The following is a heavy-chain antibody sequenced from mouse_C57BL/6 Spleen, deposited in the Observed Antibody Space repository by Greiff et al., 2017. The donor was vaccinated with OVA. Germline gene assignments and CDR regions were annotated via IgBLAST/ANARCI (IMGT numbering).Heavy chain of an antibody. CDR1: GYTFTSYG. D-gene: IGHD1-1*01. CDR3: ARVYYYGSSYGDRYYFDY. CDR2: IYPRSGNT. Sequence: VQLQQSGAELARPGASVKLSCKASGYTFTSYGISWVKQRTGQGLKWIGEIYPRSGNTYYNEKFKGKATLTADKSSSTAYMELRSLTSEDSAVYFCARVYYYGSSYGDRYYFDYWGQGTTLTVSS. J-gene: IGHJ2*01. V-gene: IGHV1-81*01.